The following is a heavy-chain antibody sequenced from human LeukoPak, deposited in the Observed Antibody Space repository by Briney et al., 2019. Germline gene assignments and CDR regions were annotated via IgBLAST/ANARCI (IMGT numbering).Heavy chain of an antibody. J-gene: IGHJ5*02. CDR1: GGSISSSSYY. CDR3: ARRVDYYGSGSQNWFDP. D-gene: IGHD3-10*01. Sequence: PSETLSLTCTVSGGSISSSSYYWGWIRQPPGKGLEWIGSIYHSGSTYYNPTLKSRVTISVDTSKNQFSLKLSSVTAADTAVYYCARRVDYYGSGSQNWFDPWGQGTLVTVSS. V-gene: IGHV4-39*01. CDR2: IYHSGST.